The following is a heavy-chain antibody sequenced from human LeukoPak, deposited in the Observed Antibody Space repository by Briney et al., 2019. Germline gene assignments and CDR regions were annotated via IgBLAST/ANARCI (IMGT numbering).Heavy chain of an antibody. J-gene: IGHJ6*02. Sequence: GGSLRLSCAASGFTFNNYAMNWVRQAPGKGLEWVSVISGSGGTTYYADSVKGRFTISRDSSKNTLYLQMNSLRAEGTAVYYCAKVSGGGLYYDGMDVWGQGTTVTVSS. V-gene: IGHV3-23*01. CDR1: GFTFNNYA. CDR3: AKVSGGGLYYDGMDV. D-gene: IGHD1-14*01. CDR2: ISGSGGTT.